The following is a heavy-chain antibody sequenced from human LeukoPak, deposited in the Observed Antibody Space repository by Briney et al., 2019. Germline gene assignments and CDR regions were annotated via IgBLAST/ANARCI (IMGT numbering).Heavy chain of an antibody. CDR2: INAGNGNT. D-gene: IGHD2-2*01. Sequence: ASVKVSCKASGYTFTSYAMHWVRQAPGQRLEWMGWINAGNGNTKYSQKFQARVTITRDTSASTAYMELSSLRSEDTTVYYCAREQPADNYYGMDVWGQGTTVTVSS. CDR3: AREQPADNYYGMDV. V-gene: IGHV1-3*01. J-gene: IGHJ6*02. CDR1: GYTFTSYA.